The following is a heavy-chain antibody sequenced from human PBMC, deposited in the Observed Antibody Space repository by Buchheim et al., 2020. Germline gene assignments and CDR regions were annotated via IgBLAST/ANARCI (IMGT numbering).Heavy chain of an antibody. D-gene: IGHD2-21*01. J-gene: IGHJ5*01. CDR3: AREIAIPWFDS. CDR2: ISSSSSYI. Sequence: EVQLVESGGGLVKPGGSLRLSCAASGFTFNNYVMNWVRQAPGKGLEWVSSISSSSSYIYYADSVKGRFSISRENAKNSLYLQMNSLRVEDTAVYYCAREIAIPWFDSWGQGTL. CDR1: GFTFNNYV. V-gene: IGHV3-21*01.